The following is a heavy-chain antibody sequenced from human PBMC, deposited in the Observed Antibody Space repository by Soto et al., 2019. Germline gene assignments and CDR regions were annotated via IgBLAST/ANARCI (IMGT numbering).Heavy chain of an antibody. CDR1: GGSISSSNW. CDR3: ARISNSAWRPIDY. Sequence: PSETLSLTCAVSGGSISSSNWWSWVRQSPGKGLEWIGEIYHSGSTNYNPSLKSRVTISVDKSKNQFSLKLSSVTAADTAVYYCARISNSAWRPIDYWGQGTLVTVSS. CDR2: IYHSGST. V-gene: IGHV4-4*02. J-gene: IGHJ4*02. D-gene: IGHD6-19*01.